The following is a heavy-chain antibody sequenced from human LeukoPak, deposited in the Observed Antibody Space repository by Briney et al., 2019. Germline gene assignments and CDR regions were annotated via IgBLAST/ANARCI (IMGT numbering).Heavy chain of an antibody. Sequence: SETLSLTCTVSGGSISSYYWSWIRQPPGKALEWIGYIYDSGSTNYNPSLKSRVTISVDTSKNQFSLNLHSVTAADTAVYYCARDGIAAAGDNPLNYYYGMDVWGKGTTVTVSS. V-gene: IGHV4-59*01. CDR1: GGSISSYY. J-gene: IGHJ6*04. CDR3: ARDGIAAAGDNPLNYYYGMDV. D-gene: IGHD6-13*01. CDR2: IYDSGST.